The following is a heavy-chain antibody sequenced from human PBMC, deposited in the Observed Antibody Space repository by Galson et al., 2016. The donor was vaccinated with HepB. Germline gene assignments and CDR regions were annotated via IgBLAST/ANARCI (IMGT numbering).Heavy chain of an antibody. CDR1: GFSLSTGGMC. V-gene: IGHV2-70*01. J-gene: IGHJ4*02. D-gene: IGHD3-22*01. CDR2: IGWADDK. Sequence: PALVKPTQTLTLTCTFSGFSLSTGGMCVSWIRQPPGKALEWLALIGWADDKYYSTSLKTRLTISKDTSKNQVVLTMTNMDPVDTATFYCARTINYYDSSAYDYWGQGTLVTVSS. CDR3: ARTINYYDSSAYDY.